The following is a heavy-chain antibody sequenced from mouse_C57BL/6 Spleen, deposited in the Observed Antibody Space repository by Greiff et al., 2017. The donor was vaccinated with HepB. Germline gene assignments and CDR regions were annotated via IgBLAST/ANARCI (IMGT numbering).Heavy chain of an antibody. V-gene: IGHV5-6*02. J-gene: IGHJ2*01. CDR1: GFTFSSYG. CDR2: ISSGGSYT. D-gene: IGHD1-1*01. Sequence: EVKLVESGGDLVKPGGSLKLSCAASGFTFSSYGMSWVRQTPDKRLEWVATISSGGSYTYYPDSVKGRFPITRDNAKNTLYLQMSSLKSEDTAMYYCARVYGSSQYYFDYWGQGTTLTVSS. CDR3: ARVYGSSQYYFDY.